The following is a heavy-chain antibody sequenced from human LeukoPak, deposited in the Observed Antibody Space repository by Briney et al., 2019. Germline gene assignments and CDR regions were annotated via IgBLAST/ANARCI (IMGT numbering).Heavy chain of an antibody. V-gene: IGHV1-46*01. J-gene: IGHJ4*02. CDR1: GFTFTSYY. D-gene: IGHD2-2*01. CDR2: INPSGGST. CDR3: ARVYCSSTSCYFDY. Sequence: ASVKVSCKASGFTFTSYYMHWVRQAPGQGLEWMGIINPSGGSTTYAQKFQGGVTMTRDMSTSTVYMELSSLRSEDTAVFYCARVYCSSTSCYFDYWGQGTLVTVSS.